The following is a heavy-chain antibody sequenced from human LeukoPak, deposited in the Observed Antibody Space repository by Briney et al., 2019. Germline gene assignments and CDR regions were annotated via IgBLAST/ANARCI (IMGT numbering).Heavy chain of an antibody. D-gene: IGHD2-15*01. J-gene: IGHJ6*02. CDR1: GGSISSYY. V-gene: IGHV4-59*01. CDR3: ARAKGRYCSGGSCYSGYYYYGMDV. CDR2: IYYSGST. Sequence: SETLSLTCTVSGGSISSYYWSWLRQPPGKGLEWIGYIYYSGSTNYNPSLKSRVTISVDTSKNQFSLKLSSVTAADTAVYYCARAKGRYCSGGSCYSGYYYYGMDVWGQGTTVTVSS.